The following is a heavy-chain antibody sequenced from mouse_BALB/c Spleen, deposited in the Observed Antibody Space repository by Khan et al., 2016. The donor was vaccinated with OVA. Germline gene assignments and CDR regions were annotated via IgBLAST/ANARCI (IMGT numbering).Heavy chain of an antibody. J-gene: IGHJ2*01. CDR1: GYSITSDYA. D-gene: IGHD1-1*01. Sequence: VQLKQSGPGLVKPSQSLSLTCTVTGYSITSDYAWNWIRQFPGNKLEWMGYISYSGRTSYNPSLKSRISITRDKSKNQFFLQLNSVTTEDTATDYCARSVTITTVVATDFDYWGQGTPLPVSS. CDR3: ARSVTITTVVATDFDY. V-gene: IGHV3-2*02. CDR2: ISYSGRT.